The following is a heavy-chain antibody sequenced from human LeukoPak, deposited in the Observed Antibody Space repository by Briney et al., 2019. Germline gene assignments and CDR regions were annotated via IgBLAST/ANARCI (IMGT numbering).Heavy chain of an antibody. D-gene: IGHD3-9*01. V-gene: IGHV3-74*01. CDR2: INSDGRST. CDR3: ARVSDILTGYYYFDY. CDR1: GFTFSSYW. J-gene: IGHJ4*02. Sequence: GGSLRLSCAASGFTFSSYWMHWARQPPGRGRVWLYRINSDGRSTSYADSVKGRFTISRDNAKNTLYLQMNSLRAEDTAVYYCARVSDILTGYYYFDYWGQGTLVTVSS.